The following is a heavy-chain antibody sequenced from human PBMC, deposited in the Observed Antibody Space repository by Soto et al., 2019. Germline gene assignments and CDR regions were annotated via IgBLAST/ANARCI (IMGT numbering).Heavy chain of an antibody. Sequence: QVQLQASGPGQVKPSETLSLTCTISGGSISVYYWSWVRQPPGHELEWIGYIYASGSPYYNPSLRSRVTISADTSKNQISLKLTSPTAADTAVYYCARGVGSSPPRNWGRGTLVTVSS. D-gene: IGHD1-26*01. CDR1: GGSISVYY. J-gene: IGHJ4*02. CDR2: IYASGSP. V-gene: IGHV4-59*01. CDR3: ARGVGSSPPRN.